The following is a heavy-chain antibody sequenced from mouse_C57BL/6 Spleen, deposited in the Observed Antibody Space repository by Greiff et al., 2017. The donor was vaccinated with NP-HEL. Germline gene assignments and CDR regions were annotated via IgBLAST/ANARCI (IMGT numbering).Heavy chain of an antibody. CDR1: GFNIKDYY. D-gene: IGHD1-1*01. Sequence: VQLKQSGAELVKPGASVKLSCTASGFNIKDYYMHWVKQRTEQGLEWIGRIDPEDGETKYAPKFQGKATITADTSSNTAYLQLSSLTSEDTAVYYWASSPYYGSSQAWFAYWGQGTLVTVSA. CDR2: IDPEDGET. J-gene: IGHJ3*01. CDR3: ASSPYYGSSQAWFAY. V-gene: IGHV14-2*01.